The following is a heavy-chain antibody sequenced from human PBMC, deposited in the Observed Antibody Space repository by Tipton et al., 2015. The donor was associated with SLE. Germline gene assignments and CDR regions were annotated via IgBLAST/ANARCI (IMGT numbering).Heavy chain of an antibody. J-gene: IGHJ6*02. Sequence: LRLSCSVSGGSITDYSWSWIRQPPGKGLEWIGYIHYNGGTNYNPSLKSRVTISVDPAKNQFSLRLTSVTAADTAVYYCARGMVTWRGAILGVDVWGQGTTVNVSS. CDR2: IHYNGGT. CDR3: ARGMVTWRGAILGVDV. D-gene: IGHD2-21*02. CDR1: GGSITDYS. V-gene: IGHV4-59*08.